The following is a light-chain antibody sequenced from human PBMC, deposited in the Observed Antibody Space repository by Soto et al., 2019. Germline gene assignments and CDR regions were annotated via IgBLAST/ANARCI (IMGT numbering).Light chain of an antibody. CDR3: QHGVD. J-gene: IGKJ3*01. CDR1: QSITNY. V-gene: IGKV3-11*01. CDR2: DAS. Sequence: EILLTQSPATLSLSPGERPTLSCRAGQSITNYLAWYQQNPGQAPSLLIYDASNRASDIPARFSGSGSGTDFTVTISSLETEDFAVYYCQHGVDFGTGTKVDIK.